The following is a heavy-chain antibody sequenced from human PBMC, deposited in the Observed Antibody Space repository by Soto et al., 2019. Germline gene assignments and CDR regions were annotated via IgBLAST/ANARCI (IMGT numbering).Heavy chain of an antibody. CDR3: TRDPHALDY. D-gene: IGHD2-2*01. CDR2: IRRDGGGRI. V-gene: IGHV3-48*02. Sequence: GGSLRLSCAASGFTFSSYSMNWVRQAPGKGLEWIAYIRRDGGGRIYYADSVRGRFTISRDDAENSLYLQMNTLRDEDTAIYYCTRDPHALDYWGQGTLVTVSS. J-gene: IGHJ4*02. CDR1: GFTFSSYS.